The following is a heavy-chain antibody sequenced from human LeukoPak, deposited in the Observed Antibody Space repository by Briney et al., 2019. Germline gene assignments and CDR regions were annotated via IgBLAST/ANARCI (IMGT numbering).Heavy chain of an antibody. J-gene: IGHJ4*02. CDR2: IYYGVST. Sequence: PSQTLSLTCTVSGDSISSADYYWSWIRQPPGKGLEWIGYIYYGVSTYYNPSLRSRLTISIDTSKKQFSLKLSSVTAADTAVYYCARVLFASYSQLDYWGQGALVAVSS. CDR1: GDSISSADYY. D-gene: IGHD1-26*01. V-gene: IGHV4-30-4*01. CDR3: ARVLFASYSQLDY.